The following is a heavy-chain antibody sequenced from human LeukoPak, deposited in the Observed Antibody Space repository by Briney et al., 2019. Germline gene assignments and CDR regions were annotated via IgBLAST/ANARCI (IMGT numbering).Heavy chain of an antibody. CDR3: AKELVVGGNGFDI. D-gene: IGHD2-21*01. J-gene: IGHJ3*02. CDR1: GFTFSSNY. V-gene: IGHV3-66*01. CDR2: IYSGGST. Sequence: GGSLRLSCAGSGFTFSSNYMSWVRQAPGKGLEWVSVIYSGGSTYYADSVKGRFTISRDNSKNTLYLQMNSLRTEDTAVYFCAKELVVGGNGFDIWGQGTMVTVSS.